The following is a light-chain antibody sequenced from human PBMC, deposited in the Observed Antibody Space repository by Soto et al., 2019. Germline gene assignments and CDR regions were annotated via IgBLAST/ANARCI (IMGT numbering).Light chain of an antibody. CDR3: QAWDSGYV. V-gene: IGLV3-1*01. J-gene: IGLJ1*01. CDR1: KLGDKY. CDR2: QDS. Sequence: SYELTQPPSGSVSPGQTASITCAGDKLGDKYACWYQQKPGQSPVLVIYQDSKRPSGIPERFSGSNSGNTATLTISGTQAMDEADYYCQAWDSGYVFGTGTKVTVL.